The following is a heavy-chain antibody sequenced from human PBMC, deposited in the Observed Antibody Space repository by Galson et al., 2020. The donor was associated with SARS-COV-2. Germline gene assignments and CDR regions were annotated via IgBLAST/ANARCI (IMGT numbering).Heavy chain of an antibody. Sequence: GESLKISCAASGFMFSDYYMNWLRQAPGKGLEWISSISSSGHNIYYAESVKGRFTISRDNAKNSLSLQMNSLGAEDTAVYYCARDCASTSCYKFDVWGQGTLVTVSS. CDR1: GFMFSDYY. D-gene: IGHD2-2*02. V-gene: IGHV3-11*01. CDR2: ISSSGHNI. J-gene: IGHJ4*02. CDR3: ARDCASTSCYKFDV.